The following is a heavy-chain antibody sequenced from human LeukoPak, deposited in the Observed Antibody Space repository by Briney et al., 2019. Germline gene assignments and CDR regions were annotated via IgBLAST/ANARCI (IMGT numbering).Heavy chain of an antibody. CDR2: LYSSGST. V-gene: IGHV3-53*01. D-gene: IGHD1-26*01. J-gene: IGHJ3*02. Sequence: GGSLRLSCAASGFSVKTNYMTWVRQAPGKGLEWLSVLYSSGSTYYGDSVRGRCSISRDDSKNTVYLQINSLSDEDTAVYYCARPSGSYLVGAFDIWGQGTVVTLSS. CDR1: GFSVKTNY. CDR3: ARPSGSYLVGAFDI.